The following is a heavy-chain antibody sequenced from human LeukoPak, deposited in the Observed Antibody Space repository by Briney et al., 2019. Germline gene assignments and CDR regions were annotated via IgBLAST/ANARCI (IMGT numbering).Heavy chain of an antibody. Sequence: SETLSLTCTVSGDSVSNSYWSWIRQPQGKGLEWIAYSHHSGETKYNPSLKSRITISVDTSKNQVSLKLSSVTAADTAVYYCARQPAGTAAFDIWGQGTTVTVSA. CDR2: SHHSGET. CDR3: ARQPAGTAAFDI. V-gene: IGHV4-59*08. D-gene: IGHD1-14*01. CDR1: GDSVSNSY. J-gene: IGHJ3*02.